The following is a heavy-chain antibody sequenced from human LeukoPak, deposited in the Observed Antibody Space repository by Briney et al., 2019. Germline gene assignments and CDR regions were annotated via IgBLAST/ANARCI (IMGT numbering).Heavy chain of an antibody. J-gene: IGHJ4*02. CDR3: ARQRGNSNYDLFDY. D-gene: IGHD4-11*01. CDR2: IYYSGST. CDR1: GGSISSYY. Sequence: SETLSLTCAVSGGSISSYYWSWIRQPPGKGLEWIGYIYYSGSTNYNPSLKSRVTISVDTSKNQFSLKLSSVTAADTAVYYCARQRGNSNYDLFDYWGQGTLVTVSS. V-gene: IGHV4-59*08.